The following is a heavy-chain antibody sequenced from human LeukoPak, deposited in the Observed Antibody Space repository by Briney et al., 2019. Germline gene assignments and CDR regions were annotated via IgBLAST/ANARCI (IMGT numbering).Heavy chain of an antibody. CDR2: INPNSGGT. J-gene: IGHJ4*02. CDR1: EYTFTGYY. V-gene: IGHV1-2*02. CDR3: ARGPLRVDTAMVSGLGDY. Sequence: GASVEVSCKASEYTFTGYYMHWVRQAPGQGLEWMGWINPNSGGTNYAQKFQGRVTMTRDTSISTAYMELSRLRSDDTAVYYCARGPLRVDTAMVSGLGDYWGQGTLVTVSS. D-gene: IGHD5-18*01.